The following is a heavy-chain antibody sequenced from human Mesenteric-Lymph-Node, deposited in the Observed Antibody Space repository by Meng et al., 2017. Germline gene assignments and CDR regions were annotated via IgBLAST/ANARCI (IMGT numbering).Heavy chain of an antibody. CDR1: GYTFTDYY. V-gene: IGHV1-69*13. J-gene: IGHJ4*02. CDR2: IIPIFGTA. CDR3: ASQQLGPDHFDY. D-gene: IGHD6-13*01. Sequence: SVKVSCKASGYTFTDYYLHWVRQAPGQGLEWMGGIIPIFGTANYAQKFQGRVTITADESTSTAYMELSSLRSEDTAVYYCASQQLGPDHFDYWGQGTLVTVSS.